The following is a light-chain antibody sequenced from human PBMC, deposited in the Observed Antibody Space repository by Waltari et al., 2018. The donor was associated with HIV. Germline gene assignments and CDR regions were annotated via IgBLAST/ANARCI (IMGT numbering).Light chain of an antibody. V-gene: IGKV1-39*01. Sequence: DIQMTQSPSSLPASVRDSVTITCRASQSISSYLNWYQQKPGKAPKLLIYAASSLQSGVPSRFSGSGSGTDFTLTISSLQPEDFATYYCQQSYSTPRTFGQGTKVEIK. J-gene: IGKJ1*01. CDR3: QQSYSTPRT. CDR2: AAS. CDR1: QSISSY.